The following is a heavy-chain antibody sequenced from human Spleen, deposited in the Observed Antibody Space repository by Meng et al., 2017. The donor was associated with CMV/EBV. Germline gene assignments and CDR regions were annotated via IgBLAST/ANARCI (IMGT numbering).Heavy chain of an antibody. D-gene: IGHD1-26*01. V-gene: IGHV4-59*01. CDR1: GGSINYYH. J-gene: IGHJ4*02. CDR2: IYYSGST. CDR3: ARDVFGYTGAYGS. Sequence: SETLSLTCTVSGGSINYYHWSWIRQPPGKGLEWIGYIYYSGSTDYSPSRKSRVTISVDTSMNKFSLKLNSVTAADTAVYYCARDVFGYTGAYGSWGQGMLVTVSS.